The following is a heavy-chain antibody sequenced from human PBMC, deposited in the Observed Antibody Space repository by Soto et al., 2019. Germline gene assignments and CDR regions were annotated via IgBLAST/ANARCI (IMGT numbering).Heavy chain of an antibody. CDR3: ARILYYYDSSGYYYLFDY. J-gene: IGHJ4*02. CDR2: IDWDDDK. V-gene: IGHV2-70*01. Sequence: SGPTLVNPTQTLTLTCTFSGFSLSTSGMCVSWIRQPPGKALEWLALIDWDDDKYYSTSLKPRLTISKDTSKNQVVLTMTNMDPVDTATYYCARILYYYDSSGYYYLFDYWGQGTLVTVSS. D-gene: IGHD3-22*01. CDR1: GFSLSTSGMC.